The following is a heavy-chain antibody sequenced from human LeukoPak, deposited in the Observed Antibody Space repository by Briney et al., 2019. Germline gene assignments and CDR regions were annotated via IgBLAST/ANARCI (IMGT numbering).Heavy chain of an antibody. J-gene: IGHJ4*02. Sequence: GGSLRLSCAASGFTFSSYGMSWVRQAPGKGLEWVSAISGSGGSTYYADSVKGRFTISRDNSKNTLYLQMNSLRAEDTAVYYCAKNARRRPFRITMIVVVTTGYFDYWGQGTLVTVSS. D-gene: IGHD3-22*01. CDR1: GFTFSSYG. CDR2: ISGSGGST. V-gene: IGHV3-23*01. CDR3: AKNARRRPFRITMIVVVTTGYFDY.